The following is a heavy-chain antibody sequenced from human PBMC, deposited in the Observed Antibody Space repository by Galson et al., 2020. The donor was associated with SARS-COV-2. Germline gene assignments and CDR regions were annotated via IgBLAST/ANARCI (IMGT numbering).Heavy chain of an antibody. CDR1: GGSVTHSSYF. J-gene: IGHJ4*01. CDR2: IFYTGHT. V-gene: IGHV4-39*01. CDR3: VTKWDLHRFDY. Sequence: SETLSLTCTVSGGSVTHSSYFWGWIRQAPGKNLEWIGSIFYTGHTYYNPSLESRVTVSIDTSRDQFQLKLRSVTAADTAVCYCVTKWDLHRFDYWGHGILVSVSS. D-gene: IGHD1-26*01.